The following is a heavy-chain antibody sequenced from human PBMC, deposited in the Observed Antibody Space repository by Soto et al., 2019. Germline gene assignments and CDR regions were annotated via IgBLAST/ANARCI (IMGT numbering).Heavy chain of an antibody. Sequence: GGSLRLSCAASGFTFSSYAMSWVRQAPGKGLEWVSAISGSGGSTYYADSVKGRFTISRDNSKNTLYLQMNSLRAEDTAVYYCAKDLATVTTWTAGYFDYWGQGTLVTVSS. D-gene: IGHD4-17*01. CDR2: ISGSGGST. CDR3: AKDLATVTTWTAGYFDY. J-gene: IGHJ4*02. V-gene: IGHV3-23*01. CDR1: GFTFSSYA.